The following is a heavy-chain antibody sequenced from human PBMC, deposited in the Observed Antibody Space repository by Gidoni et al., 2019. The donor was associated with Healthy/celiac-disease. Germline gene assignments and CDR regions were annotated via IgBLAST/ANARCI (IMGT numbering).Heavy chain of an antibody. J-gene: IGHJ4*02. CDR1: FSSYS. Sequence: FSSYSMNWVRQAPGKGLEWVSYISSSSITIYYADSVKGRFTISRDNAKNSLYLQMNSLRDEDTAVYYCARDDYGDYVSSFDYWGQGTLVTVSS. CDR3: ARDDYGDYVSSFDY. CDR2: ISSSSITI. V-gene: IGHV3-48*02. D-gene: IGHD4-17*01.